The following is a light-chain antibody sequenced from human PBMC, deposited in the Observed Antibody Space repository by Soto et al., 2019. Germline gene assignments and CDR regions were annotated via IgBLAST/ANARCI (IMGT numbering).Light chain of an antibody. CDR2: DVS. Sequence: QSALTQPASVSGSPGQSITISCTGTSSVVGAYNFVSWYQQHPGKAPKLMIYDVSDRPSGVSNRFSGSKSGNTASLTISGLQAEDEADYYCSSYTTSSSYFFGTGTKLTVL. CDR1: SSVVGAYNF. V-gene: IGLV2-14*01. CDR3: SSYTTSSSYF. J-gene: IGLJ1*01.